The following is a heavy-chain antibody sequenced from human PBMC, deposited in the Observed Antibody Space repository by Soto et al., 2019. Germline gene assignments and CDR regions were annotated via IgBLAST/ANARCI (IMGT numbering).Heavy chain of an antibody. J-gene: IGHJ4*02. CDR1: GFTFSSYA. CDR2: ISGSGGST. V-gene: IGHV3-23*01. Sequence: EVQLLESGGGLVQPGGSLRLSCAASGFTFSSYAMSWVRQAPGKGLEWVSAISGSGGSTYYADSVKGRFTISRDNSKTTLYLQMNSLGAEDTAVYYCAKIGGRVAAAGTAVFDYWGQGTLVTVSS. D-gene: IGHD6-13*01. CDR3: AKIGGRVAAAGTAVFDY.